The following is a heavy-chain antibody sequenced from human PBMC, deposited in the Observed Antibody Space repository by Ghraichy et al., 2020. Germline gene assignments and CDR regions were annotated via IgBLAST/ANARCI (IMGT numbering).Heavy chain of an antibody. CDR2: IYYSGST. J-gene: IGHJ3*02. V-gene: IGHV4-59*01. CDR1: GGSISSYY. Sequence: SETLSLTCTVSGGSISSYYWSWIRQPPGKGLEWIGYIYYSGSTNYNPSLKSRVTISVDTSKNQFSLKLSSVTAADTAVYYCARGGSYYKFDAFDIWGQGTMVTVSS. D-gene: IGHD1-26*01. CDR3: ARGGSYYKFDAFDI.